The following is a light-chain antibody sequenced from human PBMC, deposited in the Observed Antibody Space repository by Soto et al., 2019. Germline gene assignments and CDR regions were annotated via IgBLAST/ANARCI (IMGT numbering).Light chain of an antibody. Sequence: TVLTQSPGIMSLSPEERATLSSTGTHSESISSNYVAWYQQKHGQSPRFLIHGSSTRATGISARFSGSGSGTEFTLTINSLQSEDFAVYDCQQRDDWTRTFGQGTKVDIK. CDR1: HSESISSN. V-gene: IGKV3-15*01. CDR3: QQRDDWTRT. J-gene: IGKJ1*01. CDR2: GSS.